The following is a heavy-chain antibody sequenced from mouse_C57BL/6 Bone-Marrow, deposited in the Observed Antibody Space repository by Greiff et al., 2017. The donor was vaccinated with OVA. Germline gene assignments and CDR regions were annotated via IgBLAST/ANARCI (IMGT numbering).Heavy chain of an antibody. CDR3: ARNPYDYDEGYYFDY. CDR2: ILPGSGST. D-gene: IGHD2-4*01. Sequence: VQLQESGAELMKPGASVKLSCKATGYTFTGYWIEWVTQRPGHGLEWIGAILPGSGSTNYNEKFKGKATFTADTSSNTAYMQLSSLTTKDTAIYYLARNPYDYDEGYYFDYWGQGTTLTVSA. CDR1: GYTFTGYW. J-gene: IGHJ2*01. V-gene: IGHV1-9*01.